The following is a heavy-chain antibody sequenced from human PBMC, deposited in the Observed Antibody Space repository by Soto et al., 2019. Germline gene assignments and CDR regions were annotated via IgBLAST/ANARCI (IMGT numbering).Heavy chain of an antibody. CDR2: INPNSGGT. J-gene: IGHJ6*02. V-gene: IGHV1-2*04. CDR3: ARALVRGDYYYYGMDV. CDR1: GYTFTGYY. Sequence: ASVKVSCKASGYTFTGYYMHWVRQAPGQGLEWMGWINPNSGGTNYAQKFQGWVTMTRDTSISTAYMELSRLRSDDTAVYYCARALVRGDYYYYGMDVWGQGTTVTVSS. D-gene: IGHD6-13*01.